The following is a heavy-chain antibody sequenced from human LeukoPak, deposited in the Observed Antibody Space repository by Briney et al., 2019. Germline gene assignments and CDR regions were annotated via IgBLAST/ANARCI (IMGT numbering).Heavy chain of an antibody. V-gene: IGHV4-59*01. CDR3: ARTGPVWPSMDV. J-gene: IGHJ6*02. Sequence: SETLSLTCAVSGGSISGYYWSWIRQPPGKGLEWIGYIYYSGSTNYNPSLKSRVTISVDTSKNQFPLKLSSVTAADTAVYYCARTGPVWPSMDVWGQGTTVTVSS. CDR2: IYYSGST. D-gene: IGHD3-16*01. CDR1: GGSISGYY.